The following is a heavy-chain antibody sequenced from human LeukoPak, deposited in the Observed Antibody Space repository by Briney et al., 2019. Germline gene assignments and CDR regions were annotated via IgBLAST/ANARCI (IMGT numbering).Heavy chain of an antibody. CDR2: ISSSSSYI. CDR1: GFTFSSYS. CDR3: ARDSSWDYVWGSFIDY. V-gene: IGHV3-21*01. D-gene: IGHD3-16*01. Sequence: PGGSLRLSCAASGFTFSSYSMNWVRQAPGKGLEWVSSISSSSSYIYYADSVKGRSTISRDNAKNSLYLQMNSLRAEDTAVYYCARDSSWDYVWGSFIDYWGQGTLVTVSS. J-gene: IGHJ4*02.